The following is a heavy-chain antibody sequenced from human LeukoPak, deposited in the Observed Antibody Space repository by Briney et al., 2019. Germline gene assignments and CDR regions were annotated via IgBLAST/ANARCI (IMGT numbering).Heavy chain of an antibody. D-gene: IGHD5-24*01. CDR3: ARREMATISLDP. V-gene: IGHV1-69*13. CDR1: GGTFSSYA. CDR2: IIPIFGTA. Sequence: ASVKVSCKASGGTFSSYAISWVRQAPGQGLEWMGGIIPIFGTANYAQKFQGRVTITADESTSTAYMELSSLRSEDTAVYYCARREMATISLDPWGQGTLVTASS. J-gene: IGHJ5*02.